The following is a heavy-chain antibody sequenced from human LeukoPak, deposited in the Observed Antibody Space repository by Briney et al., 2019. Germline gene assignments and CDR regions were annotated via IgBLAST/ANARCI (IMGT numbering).Heavy chain of an antibody. CDR1: GFTFSSYA. Sequence: PGGSLRLSCAASGFTFSSYAMSWVRQAPGKGLEWVSAISGTGGTTYYADSVKGRFIISRDKSTLNLQMNSLRAEDTAIYYCAKDRGVAAGGANYYYGMDVWGQGTTVTVSS. CDR2: ISGTGGTT. J-gene: IGHJ6*02. V-gene: IGHV3-23*01. D-gene: IGHD6-13*01. CDR3: AKDRGVAAGGANYYYGMDV.